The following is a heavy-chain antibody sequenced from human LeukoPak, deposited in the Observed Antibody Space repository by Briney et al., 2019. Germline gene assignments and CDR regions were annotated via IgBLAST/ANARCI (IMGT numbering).Heavy chain of an antibody. Sequence: PGGSLRLSCAVSGVTFRSYWMSWVRQAAGKGLEWVSGISGSGGSTYYADSVKGRFTISRENTKNTLYLQMNSLRAEDTAIYHCAKGGTTGLRLIKGYYFDYWGQGTLVTVSS. CDR2: ISGSGGST. D-gene: IGHD5-12*01. J-gene: IGHJ4*02. CDR1: GVTFRSYW. V-gene: IGHV3-23*01. CDR3: AKGGTTGLRLIKGYYFDY.